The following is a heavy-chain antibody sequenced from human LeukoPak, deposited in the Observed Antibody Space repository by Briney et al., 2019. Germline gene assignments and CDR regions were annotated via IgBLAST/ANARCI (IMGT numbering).Heavy chain of an antibody. V-gene: IGHV4-4*07. Sequence: SETLSLTCTASGGSMRSYFWSWIRQPAGKGLEWIGRIYSSGNTNYNPSLKSRVTMSVDTSKNQFSLKLTSVTAADTAFYYCAREGPYSGRWYYFDYWGQGILVTVSS. CDR3: AREGPYSGRWYYFDY. D-gene: IGHD6-13*01. CDR1: GGSMRSYF. J-gene: IGHJ4*02. CDR2: IYSSGNT.